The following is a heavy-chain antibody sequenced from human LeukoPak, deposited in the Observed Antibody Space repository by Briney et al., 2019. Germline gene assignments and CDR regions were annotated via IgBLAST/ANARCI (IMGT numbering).Heavy chain of an antibody. D-gene: IGHD4-17*01. V-gene: IGHV4-59*01. J-gene: IGHJ4*02. CDR2: IYYSGST. CDR3: ARETTTEGGFHY. CDR1: GGSISSYY. Sequence: KASETLSLTCTVSGGSISSYYWSWIRQPPGKGLEWIGYIYYSGSTNYNPSLKSRVTISVDTSKNQFSLKLSSVTAADTAVYYCARETTTEGGFHYWGQGTLVTVSS.